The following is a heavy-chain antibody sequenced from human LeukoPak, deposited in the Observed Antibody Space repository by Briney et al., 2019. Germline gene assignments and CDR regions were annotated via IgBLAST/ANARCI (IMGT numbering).Heavy chain of an antibody. Sequence: GGSLRLSCAASGFTFSSYGMHWVRQAPGKGLEWVAVIWYDGSNKYYADSVKGRFTISRDNSKNTLYLQMNSLRAEDTAVYYYARDLGYSGYDYYYGMDVWGKGTTVTVSS. D-gene: IGHD5-12*01. CDR1: GFTFSSYG. J-gene: IGHJ6*04. CDR3: ARDLGYSGYDYYYGMDV. V-gene: IGHV3-33*01. CDR2: IWYDGSNK.